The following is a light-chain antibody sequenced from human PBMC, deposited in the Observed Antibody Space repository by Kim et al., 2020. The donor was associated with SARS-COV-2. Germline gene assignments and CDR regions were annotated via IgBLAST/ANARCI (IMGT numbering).Light chain of an antibody. CDR3: QQSYSDPRT. Sequence: DIQMTQSPSSLSASVGDRVTITCRASQSISSHLNWYHQKPGKAPKLLIFGASSLQSGVPSRFSGSGSGTDFTLTISSLQPEDFATYYCQQSYSDPRTFGGGTKLEI. CDR2: GAS. V-gene: IGKV1-39*01. J-gene: IGKJ4*01. CDR1: QSISSH.